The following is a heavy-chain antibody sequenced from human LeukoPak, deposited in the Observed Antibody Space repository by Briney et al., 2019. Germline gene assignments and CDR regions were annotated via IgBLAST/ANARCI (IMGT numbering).Heavy chain of an antibody. J-gene: IGHJ4*02. V-gene: IGHV4-34*01. CDR1: GGSFSGYY. D-gene: IGHD6-19*01. CDR3: ARGTLYSGWSYYFDY. Sequence: SETLSLTCAVYGGSFSGYYWSWIRQPPGKGLEWIGEINHSGSTSYNPSLKSRVTISVDTSKNQFSLKLSSVTAADTAVYYCARGTLYSGWSYYFDYWGQGSQVTVSS. CDR2: INHSGST.